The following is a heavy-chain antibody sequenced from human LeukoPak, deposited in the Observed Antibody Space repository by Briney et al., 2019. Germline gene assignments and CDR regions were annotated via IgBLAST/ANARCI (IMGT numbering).Heavy chain of an antibody. Sequence: PGGSLRLSCAASGFTFSSYSMNWVRQAPGKGLEWVSYISSSSSAIYYADSVKGRFTISRDNAKNSLYLQMNSLRAEDTAVYYCARVKKPVAGIAFDIWGQGTMVTVSS. D-gene: IGHD6-19*01. J-gene: IGHJ3*02. CDR3: ARVKKPVAGIAFDI. CDR2: ISSSSSAI. V-gene: IGHV3-48*04. CDR1: GFTFSSYS.